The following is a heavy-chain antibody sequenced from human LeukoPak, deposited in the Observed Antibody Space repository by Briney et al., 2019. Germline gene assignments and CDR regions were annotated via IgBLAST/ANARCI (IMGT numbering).Heavy chain of an antibody. Sequence: PPGGSLRLSCAASGFTFISYSMNWVRQAPGKGLEWVSYISSSASTIYYADSVKGRFTISRDNAKNSVYLQMNSLRDEDSAVYYCAKNTIRYSGSYLPFDPWGQGTLVTVSS. CDR3: AKNTIRYSGSYLPFDP. D-gene: IGHD1-26*01. CDR1: GFTFISYS. CDR2: ISSSASTI. V-gene: IGHV3-48*02. J-gene: IGHJ5*02.